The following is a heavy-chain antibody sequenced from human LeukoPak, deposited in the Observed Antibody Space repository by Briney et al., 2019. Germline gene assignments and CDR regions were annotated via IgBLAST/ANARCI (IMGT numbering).Heavy chain of an antibody. Sequence: SQTLSLTCATSGDRVSSNSAAWNWIRQSPSRGLEWLGRTYYRSKWYNDYAVSVKSRTTINPDTSKSQFSLQLNSVTPEDTAVYYCARSGVIEMVPFDHWGQGTLVTVSS. J-gene: IGHJ4*02. CDR1: GDRVSSNSAA. D-gene: IGHD2-15*01. CDR3: ARSGVIEMVPFDH. CDR2: TYYRSKWYN. V-gene: IGHV6-1*01.